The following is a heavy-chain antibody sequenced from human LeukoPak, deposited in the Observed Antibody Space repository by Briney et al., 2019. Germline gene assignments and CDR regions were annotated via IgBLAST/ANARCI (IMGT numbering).Heavy chain of an antibody. CDR1: GYTFTDYY. D-gene: IGHD3/OR15-3a*01. Sequence: ASVKPSCKASGYTFTDYYMHWVRQAPGQGLEWMGWINPKSGGTNYAQKFQGRVTMTRDTSISTAYMELSSLRSDDTAVYYCARRGDWDHHDFWGQGCLVSVSS. CDR3: ARRGDWDHHDF. V-gene: IGHV1-2*02. J-gene: IGHJ4*02. CDR2: INPKSGGT.